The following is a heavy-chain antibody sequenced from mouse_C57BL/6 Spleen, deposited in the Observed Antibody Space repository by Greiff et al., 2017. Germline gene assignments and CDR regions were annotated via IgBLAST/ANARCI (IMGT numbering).Heavy chain of an antibody. CDR3: ARYEDYDVCAY. Sequence: QVQLQQSGPELVKPGASVKISCKASGYAFSSSWMNWVKQRPGKGLEWIGRIYPGDGDTNYNGKFKGKATLTADKSSSTAYMQLSSLTSEDSAVYFCARYEDYDVCAYWGQGTLVTVSA. V-gene: IGHV1-82*01. D-gene: IGHD2-4*01. J-gene: IGHJ3*01. CDR1: GYAFSSSW. CDR2: IYPGDGDT.